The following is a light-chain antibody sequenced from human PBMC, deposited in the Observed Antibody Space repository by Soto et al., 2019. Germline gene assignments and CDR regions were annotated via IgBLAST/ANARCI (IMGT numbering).Light chain of an antibody. V-gene: IGKV3-20*01. CDR1: QSVSGSS. J-gene: IGKJ1*01. Sequence: EIVLTQSPGTLSLSPGERATLSCRASQSVSGSSLAWHQQKPGQAPRLITYGASSRDTGIPDRFTGSGTGTDFTLTISRLEPEDAAVYYCQQYGSLPWTFGQGTKVEIK. CDR3: QQYGSLPWT. CDR2: GAS.